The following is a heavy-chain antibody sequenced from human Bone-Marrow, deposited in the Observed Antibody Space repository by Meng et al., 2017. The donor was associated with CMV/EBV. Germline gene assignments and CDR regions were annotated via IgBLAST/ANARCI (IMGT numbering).Heavy chain of an antibody. CDR3: ARNYYPPSLYYYYGMDV. CDR2: MNPNSGNT. Sequence: ASVKVSCKASGGTFSSYAISWVRQATGQGLEWMGWMNPNSGNTGYAQKFQGRVTMTRNTSISTAYMELSSLRSEDTAVYYCARNYYPPSLYYYYGMDVWGQGTTVTVSS. V-gene: IGHV1-8*02. CDR1: GGTFSSYA. D-gene: IGHD3-22*01. J-gene: IGHJ6*02.